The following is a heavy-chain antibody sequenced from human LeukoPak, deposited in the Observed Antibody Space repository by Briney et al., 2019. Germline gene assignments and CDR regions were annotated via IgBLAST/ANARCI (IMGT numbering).Heavy chain of an antibody. V-gene: IGHV4-59*04. CDR2: IYYSGST. CDR1: GGSISSYY. J-gene: IGHJ4*02. D-gene: IGHD3-22*01. Sequence: SETLSLTCTVSGGSISSYYWSWIRQPPGKGLEWIGYIYYSGSTYYNPSLKSRVTISVDTSKNQFSLKLSSVTAADTAVYYCARSYDSSGYYWGDFDYWGQGTLVTVSS. CDR3: ARSYDSSGYYWGDFDY.